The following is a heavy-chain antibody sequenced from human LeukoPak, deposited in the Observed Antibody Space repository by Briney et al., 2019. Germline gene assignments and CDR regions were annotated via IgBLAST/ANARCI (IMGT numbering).Heavy chain of an antibody. V-gene: IGHV4-4*07. CDR2: IYTSGST. D-gene: IGHD2-15*01. J-gene: IGHJ4*02. Sequence: SETLSLTCTVSGGSISSYYWSWIRQPAGKGLEWIGRIYTSGSTNYNPSLTSRVTMSVDTSKNQFSLKLSSVTAADTAVYYCARDGRRCSGGSCYSTGVDYWGQGTLVTVSS. CDR1: GGSISSYY. CDR3: ARDGRRCSGGSCYSTGVDY.